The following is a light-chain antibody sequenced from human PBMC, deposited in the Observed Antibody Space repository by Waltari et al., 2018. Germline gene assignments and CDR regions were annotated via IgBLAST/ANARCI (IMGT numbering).Light chain of an antibody. Sequence: QSVLTHSPSASGTPGQRVPISCSGSSSNIGSNAVNWYRQLPGTAPKLLIFSNDQRPSGVPDRFSGSKSGTSASLAISGLQSEDEADYYCAAWDDSLNGVVFGGGTKLTVL. CDR2: SND. V-gene: IGLV1-44*01. CDR3: AAWDDSLNGVV. J-gene: IGLJ2*01. CDR1: SSNIGSNA.